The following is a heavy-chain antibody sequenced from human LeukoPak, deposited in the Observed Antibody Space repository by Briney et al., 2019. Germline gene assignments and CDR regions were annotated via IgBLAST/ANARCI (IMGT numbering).Heavy chain of an antibody. J-gene: IGHJ4*02. Sequence: DSVKGRFTISRDNSKNSLYLQMNSLRAEDTAVYYCASSNYGSAPIWWGQGTLVTVSS. V-gene: IGHV3-30*07. D-gene: IGHD3-10*01. CDR3: ASSNYGSAPIW.